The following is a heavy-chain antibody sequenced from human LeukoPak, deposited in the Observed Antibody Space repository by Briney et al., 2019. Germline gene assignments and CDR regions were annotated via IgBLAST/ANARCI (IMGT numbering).Heavy chain of an antibody. CDR3: VREGDRAPRRFDY. V-gene: IGHV3-33*01. J-gene: IGHJ4*02. D-gene: IGHD3-16*01. CDR2: IWYDGSKE. Sequence: PGGSLRLSCAAYGFTFSDFGMHWVRQAPGKGLEWVAMIWYDGSKEYYMESVKGRFTISRDNSKNTLHLQMNSLRAEDSAIYYCVREGDRAPRRFDYWGQGTLVTVSS. CDR1: GFTFSDFG.